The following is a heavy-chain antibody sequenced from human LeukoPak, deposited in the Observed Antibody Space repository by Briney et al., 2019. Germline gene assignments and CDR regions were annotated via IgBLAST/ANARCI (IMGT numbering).Heavy chain of an antibody. CDR3: ARRALVVPAAIKGFDY. D-gene: IGHD2-2*02. CDR1: GGSFSGYY. Sequence: SETLSLTCAVYGGSFSGYYWSWIRQPPGKGLEWIGEINHSGSTNYNPSLKSRVTISVDTSKNQFSLKLSSVTAADTAVYYCARRALVVPAAIKGFDYWGQGTLVTVSS. V-gene: IGHV4-34*01. J-gene: IGHJ4*02. CDR2: INHSGST.